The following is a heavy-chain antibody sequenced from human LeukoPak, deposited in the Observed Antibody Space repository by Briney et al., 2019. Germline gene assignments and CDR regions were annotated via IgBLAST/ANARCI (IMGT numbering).Heavy chain of an antibody. CDR2: IYYNGTT. D-gene: IGHD3-10*01. J-gene: IGHJ4*02. CDR1: GGSISSYY. V-gene: IGHV4-59*01. Sequence: SETLSLTCTVSGGSISSYYWNWIRQPPGKGLEWIGYIYYNGTTNQNPSLKSRVTISLDTSKNQFSLKLSSVTAADTAVYYCARLQGSGSPPFDYWGQGTLVTVSS. CDR3: ARLQGSGSPPFDY.